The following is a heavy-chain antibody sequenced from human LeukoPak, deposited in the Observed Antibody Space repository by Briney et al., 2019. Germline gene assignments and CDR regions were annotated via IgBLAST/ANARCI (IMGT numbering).Heavy chain of an antibody. V-gene: IGHV3-30*02. CDR2: IRYDGSNK. J-gene: IGHJ3*02. Sequence: GGSLRLSCAASGFTFSSYGMHWVRQAPGKGLEWVAFIRYDGSNKYYADSVKGRFTISRDNSKNTLYLQMNSLRAEDTAVYYCAKDYGRLGSSWLDAFDIWGQGTMVTVSS. D-gene: IGHD6-13*01. CDR3: AKDYGRLGSSWLDAFDI. CDR1: GFTFSSYG.